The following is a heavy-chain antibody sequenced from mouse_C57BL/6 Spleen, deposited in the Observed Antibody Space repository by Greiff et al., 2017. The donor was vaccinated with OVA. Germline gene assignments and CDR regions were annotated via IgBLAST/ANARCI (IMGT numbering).Heavy chain of an antibody. CDR3: ARSSSTGTDFDY. CDR1: GYTFTSYG. CDR2: IYPRGGYT. Sequence: QVQLQQSGAELARPGASVKLSCKASGYTFTSYGMSWVKQRTGQGLEWIGEIYPRGGYTYYNEKFKGKATLTADKSSSTAYMELRSLTSEDSAVYFCARSSSTGTDFDYWGQGTTLTVSS. J-gene: IGHJ2*01. V-gene: IGHV1-81*01. D-gene: IGHD1-1*01.